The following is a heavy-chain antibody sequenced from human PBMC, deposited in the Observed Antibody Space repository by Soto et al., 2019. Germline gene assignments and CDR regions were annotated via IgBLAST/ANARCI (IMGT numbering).Heavy chain of an antibody. Sequence: GGSLRLSCTASGFTFGDYAMSWFRQAPGKGPEWVGFIRGKAYGGTTEHAASVKGRFTISRDDSKSIAYLQMNSLKTEDTAVYYCSRQRDCSSTSCLHYYYHGMDVWGQGTTVTVSS. J-gene: IGHJ6*02. CDR3: SRQRDCSSTSCLHYYYHGMDV. D-gene: IGHD2-2*01. CDR2: IRGKAYGGTT. V-gene: IGHV3-49*03. CDR1: GFTFGDYA.